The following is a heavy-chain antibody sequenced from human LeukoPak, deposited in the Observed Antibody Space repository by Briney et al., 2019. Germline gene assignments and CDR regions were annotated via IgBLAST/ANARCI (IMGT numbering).Heavy chain of an antibody. J-gene: IGHJ1*01. CDR1: GYTFPDFG. Sequence: EASVKVSCKASGYTFPDFGLIWVRQAPGQGLEWMGWVSTYNGDTDYAKKFQDRVTMTTESSTQTTFMELRNLRSDDTAVYYCARAESMALYFLYWGQGTLVSVSS. CDR3: ARAESMALYFLY. CDR2: VSTYNGDT. D-gene: IGHD1-14*01. V-gene: IGHV1-18*01.